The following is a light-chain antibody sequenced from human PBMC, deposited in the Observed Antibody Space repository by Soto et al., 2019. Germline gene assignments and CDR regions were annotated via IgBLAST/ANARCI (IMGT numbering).Light chain of an antibody. J-gene: IGKJ1*01. CDR3: QQRSDWPWT. V-gene: IGKV3D-20*02. CDR2: GAS. CDR1: QSVSNNY. Sequence: NVLKQSPGTLSLSPGERATLSCRASQSVSNNYLAWYQQKPGQAPRLLIYGASNRATGIPDRFSGSGSGTDFTLTISNLEPEDFAVYYCQQRSDWPWTFGQRSKVDIK.